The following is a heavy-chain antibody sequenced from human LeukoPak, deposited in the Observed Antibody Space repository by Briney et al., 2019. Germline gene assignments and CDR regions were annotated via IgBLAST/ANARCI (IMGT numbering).Heavy chain of an antibody. D-gene: IGHD3-10*02. J-gene: IGHJ6*04. CDR2: ISSSGSTI. V-gene: IGHV3-48*03. Sequence: GSLRLSCAASGFTFSSYEMNWVRQAPGKGLEWVSYISSSGSTIYYADPVRGRFTISRDNAKNSLYLQMNSLRAEDTAVYYCAELGITMIGGVWGKGTTVTISS. CDR1: GFTFSSYE. CDR3: AELGITMIGGV.